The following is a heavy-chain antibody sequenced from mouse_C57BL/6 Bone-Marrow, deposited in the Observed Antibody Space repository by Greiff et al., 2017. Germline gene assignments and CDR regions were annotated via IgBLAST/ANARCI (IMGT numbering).Heavy chain of an antibody. CDR1: GFSFNTYA. D-gene: IGHD2-1*01. CDR3: VRHDYGIPYFDV. Sequence: EVQGVESGGGLVQPKGSLKLSCAASGFSFNTYAMNWVRQAPGKGLEWVARIRSKSNNYATYYADSVKDRFTISRDDSESMLYLQMNNLKTEDTAMDYCVRHDYGIPYFDVWGTGTTVTVSS. CDR2: IRSKSNNYAT. J-gene: IGHJ1*03. V-gene: IGHV10-1*01.